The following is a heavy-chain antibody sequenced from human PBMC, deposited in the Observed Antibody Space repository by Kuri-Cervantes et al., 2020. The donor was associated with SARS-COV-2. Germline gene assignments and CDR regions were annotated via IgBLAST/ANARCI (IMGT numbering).Heavy chain of an antibody. J-gene: IGHJ6*03. Sequence: GESLKISCAASGFTFSSYSMNWVRQAPGKGLEWVSYISSSSSTIYYADSVKGRFTISRDNAKNSLYLQMNSLRAEDTAVYYCAGDHYYYYYHMDVWGKGTTVTVSS. CDR1: GFTFSSYS. D-gene: IGHD3-10*01. CDR3: AGDHYYYYYHMDV. V-gene: IGHV3-48*01. CDR2: ISSSSSTI.